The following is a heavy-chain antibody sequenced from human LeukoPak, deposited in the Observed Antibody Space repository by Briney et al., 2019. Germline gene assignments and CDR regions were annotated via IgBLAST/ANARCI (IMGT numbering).Heavy chain of an antibody. V-gene: IGHV4-39*01. Sequence: SETLSLTCTVSGGSISSSSYYWGWIRQPPGKGLEWIGSIYYSGSTYYNPSLKSRVTISVDTSKNQFSLKLSSVTAADTAVYYCAGGYYDSSGYYHFFDYWGQGTLVTVSS. J-gene: IGHJ4*02. CDR3: AGGYYDSSGYYHFFDY. D-gene: IGHD3-22*01. CDR1: GGSISSSSYY. CDR2: IYYSGST.